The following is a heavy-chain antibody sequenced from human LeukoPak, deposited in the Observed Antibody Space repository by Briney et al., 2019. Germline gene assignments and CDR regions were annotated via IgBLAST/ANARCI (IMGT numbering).Heavy chain of an antibody. CDR1: GFTFDTDW. CDR3: TTGGPPRH. Sequence: GGSLRLSCAASGFTFDTDWMNWFRQAPGKGLEWVGFIRTKTDGGTTDNAAPVKGRFAISRDDSRNMLFLQMNSLKTEDTGVYYCTTGGPPRHWGQGTLVTVSS. V-gene: IGHV3-15*01. CDR2: IRTKTDGGTT. D-gene: IGHD3-16*01. J-gene: IGHJ4*02.